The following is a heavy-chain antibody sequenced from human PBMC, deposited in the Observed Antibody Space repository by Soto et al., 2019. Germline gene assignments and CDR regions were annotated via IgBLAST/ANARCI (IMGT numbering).Heavy chain of an antibody. V-gene: IGHV1-18*01. CDR3: ASAGIGGGYFDY. CDR2: ISAYNGDT. CDR1: GYTFTSYC. J-gene: IGHJ4*02. Sequence: ASVKVSCKASGYTFTSYCVIWVRQAPGQGLEWMGWISAYNGDTDYAQKIQGRVTMTTDTSTSTAYMELRSLRSDDTAVFYCASAGIGGGYFDYWGQGTLVTVSS. D-gene: IGHD3-10*01.